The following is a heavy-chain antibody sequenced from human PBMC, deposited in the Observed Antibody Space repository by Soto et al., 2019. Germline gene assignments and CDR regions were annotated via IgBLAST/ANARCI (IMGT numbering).Heavy chain of an antibody. Sequence: PSETLSLTCTVSGGSISSYYWSWIRQPPGKGLEWIGYIYSSGSTNYNPSLKSRVTISVDTSKNQFSLKLSSVTAADTAVYYCARHRRPSSGYSDFDYWGQGTLVTVS. CDR3: ARHRRPSSGYSDFDY. CDR2: IYSSGST. D-gene: IGHD3-22*01. CDR1: GGSISSYY. J-gene: IGHJ4*02. V-gene: IGHV4-59*08.